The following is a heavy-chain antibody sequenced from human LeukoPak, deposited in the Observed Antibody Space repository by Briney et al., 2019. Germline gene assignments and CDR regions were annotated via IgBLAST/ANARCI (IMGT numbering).Heavy chain of an antibody. CDR3: ATDPLSREGVVVVSVHGDY. Sequence: ASVKVSCKVSGYTLTELSMHWVRQAPGKGLEWMGGFDPEDGETIYAQKFQGRVTMTEDTSTDTAYMELSSLRSEDTAVYYCATDPLSREGVVVVSVHGDYWGQGTLVTVSS. V-gene: IGHV1-24*01. D-gene: IGHD3-22*01. CDR2: FDPEDGET. J-gene: IGHJ4*02. CDR1: GYTLTELS.